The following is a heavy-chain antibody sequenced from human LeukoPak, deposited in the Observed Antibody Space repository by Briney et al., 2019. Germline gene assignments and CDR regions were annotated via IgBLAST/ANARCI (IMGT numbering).Heavy chain of an antibody. CDR3: ARAQWELPPDY. V-gene: IGHV3-74*01. D-gene: IGHD1-26*01. Sequence: GRSLRLSCAASGFTFSSYWMHWVRQAPGKGLVWVSRIKNEGSDTRYADSVKGRFTISRDNAKNTLYLQMNSLRAEDTAVYYCARAQWELPPDYWGQGTLVTVSS. CDR1: GFTFSSYW. CDR2: IKNEGSDT. J-gene: IGHJ4*02.